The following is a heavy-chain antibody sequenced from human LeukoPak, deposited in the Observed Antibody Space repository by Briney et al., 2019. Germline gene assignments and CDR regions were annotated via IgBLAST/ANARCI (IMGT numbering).Heavy chain of an antibody. V-gene: IGHV3-74*01. CDR3: TRGPSLFLGWLSYFDS. J-gene: IGHJ4*02. D-gene: IGHD3-3*01. CDR2: IYSDGSST. Sequence: GGSLRLSCGAPGFTFSNYWMHWVRQAPGKGLVWVSGIYSDGSSTNYADSVKGRFTISRDNAKNTLYLQRNSLRAEDTAVYYCTRGPSLFLGWLSYFDSWGQGALVTVSS. CDR1: GFTFSNYW.